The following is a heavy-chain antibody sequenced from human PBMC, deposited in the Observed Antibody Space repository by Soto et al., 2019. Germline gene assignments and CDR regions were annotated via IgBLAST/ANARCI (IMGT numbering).Heavy chain of an antibody. D-gene: IGHD6-19*01. V-gene: IGHV4-39*01. CDR3: ARHSKAVAAAMAY. CDR2: IHYSGTT. J-gene: IGHJ4*02. Sequence: SETLSLTCRFSCDSIIDTIYYWGWVRQSPGKGLEWIGSIHYSGTTQFHPSLKTRVTISVDTSKNEFSLRLRSVTAADTAVYFCARHSKAVAAAMAYWGQGIPVTVSS. CDR1: CDSIIDTIYY.